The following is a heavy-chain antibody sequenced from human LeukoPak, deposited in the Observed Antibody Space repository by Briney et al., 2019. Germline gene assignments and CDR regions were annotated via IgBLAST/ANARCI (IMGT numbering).Heavy chain of an antibody. V-gene: IGHV3-7*03. J-gene: IGHJ6*02. CDR1: GFTFSSYW. Sequence: PGGSLRLSCAASGFTFSSYWMSWVRQAPGKGLEWVANIKQDGSEKYYVDSVKGRFTISRDNAKNSLYLQMNSLRAEDTAVYYCAREMRASGWFYGMDVWGQGTTVTVSS. D-gene: IGHD6-19*01. CDR3: AREMRASGWFYGMDV. CDR2: IKQDGSEK.